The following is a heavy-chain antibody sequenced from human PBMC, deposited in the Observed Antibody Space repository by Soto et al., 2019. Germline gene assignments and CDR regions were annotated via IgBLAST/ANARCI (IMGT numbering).Heavy chain of an antibody. CDR2: ISSSSSYI. D-gene: IGHD3-3*01. CDR3: ARATTPYDFWSGFWFDP. Sequence: EVQLVESGGGLVKPGGSLGLSCAASGFTFSSYSMNWVRQAPGKGLEGVSSISSSSSYIYYADSVKGRFTISRDNAKNSLYLQMNSLRAEDTAVYYCARATTPYDFWSGFWFDPWGQGTLVTVSS. J-gene: IGHJ5*02. V-gene: IGHV3-21*01. CDR1: GFTFSSYS.